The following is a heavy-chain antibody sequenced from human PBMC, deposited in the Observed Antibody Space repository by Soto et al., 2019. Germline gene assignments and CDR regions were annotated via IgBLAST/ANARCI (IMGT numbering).Heavy chain of an antibody. J-gene: IGHJ5*02. CDR3: ARDAGLGSGYYYLDWFDP. Sequence: PSETLSLTCTVSGGSISSGDYYWSWIRQAPGKGLEWIGYIYYSGSTYYNPSLKSRVTISVDTSKNQFSLKLSSVTAADTAVYYCARDAGLGSGYYYLDWFDPWGQGTLVTVSS. V-gene: IGHV4-30-4*01. CDR1: GGSISSGDYY. D-gene: IGHD3-22*01. CDR2: IYYSGST.